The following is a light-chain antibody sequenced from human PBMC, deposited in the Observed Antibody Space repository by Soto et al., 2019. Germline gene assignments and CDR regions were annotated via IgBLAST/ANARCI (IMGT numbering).Light chain of an antibody. CDR1: QSVTTW. J-gene: IGKJ4*01. CDR2: KAS. Sequence: DSQMTQSPSTLSASVGDRVTITCRASQSVTTWLAWYQQKPGKAPKILISKASNLLSAVPSRFSASGSGTEFTLTISSLQPDDFGTYYCQQYDSYPLTFGGGTQVEIK. CDR3: QQYDSYPLT. V-gene: IGKV1-5*03.